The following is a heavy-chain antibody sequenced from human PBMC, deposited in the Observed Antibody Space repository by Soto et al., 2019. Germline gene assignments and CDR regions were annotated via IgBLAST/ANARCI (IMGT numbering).Heavy chain of an antibody. V-gene: IGHV3-66*01. CDR2: IYADGTT. Sequence: PGGSLRLSCAASGFTVGSYYMNWVRQTPGKGLEWVSVIYADGTTYYADSVKGRFTISRDTSRNMLYFQMNSLRTEDTAVYYCARSPPDSSGWFSRTSDYWGQGTLVTVSS. D-gene: IGHD6-19*01. CDR3: ARSPPDSSGWFSRTSDY. J-gene: IGHJ4*02. CDR1: GFTVGSYY.